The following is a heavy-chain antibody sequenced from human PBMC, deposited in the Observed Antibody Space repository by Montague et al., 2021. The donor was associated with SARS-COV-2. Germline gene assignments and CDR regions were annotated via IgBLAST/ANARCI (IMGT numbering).Heavy chain of an antibody. Sequence: SETLSLTCAVSGGSISSGTWWTWVRQPPGKGLEWIGEISHSGGTNYNPSLKSRVTISVDKSKNQFSLNLNSVTAADTAVYYCARLSSDIGGYFWFDPWGQRTLVSVSS. CDR1: GGSISSGTW. V-gene: IGHV4-4*02. D-gene: IGHD1-26*01. CDR2: ISHSGGT. CDR3: ARLSSDIGGYFWFDP. J-gene: IGHJ5*02.